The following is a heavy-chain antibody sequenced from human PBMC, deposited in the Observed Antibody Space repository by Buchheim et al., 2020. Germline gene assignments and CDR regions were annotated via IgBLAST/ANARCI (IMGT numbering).Heavy chain of an antibody. J-gene: IGHJ4*02. CDR2: IRSDGSST. D-gene: IGHD4-17*01. V-gene: IGHV3-74*01. CDR1: GFTFSSYW. CDR3: AKDETTVTTYYFDY. Sequence: EVRLVESGGGLVQPGGSLRLSCAASGFTFSSYWMHWVRQAPGKGLMWVSRIRSDGSSTSYADSVKGRFTISRDNGKNTLFLQMNSLRAEDTAVYYCAKDETTVTTYYFDYWGQGTL.